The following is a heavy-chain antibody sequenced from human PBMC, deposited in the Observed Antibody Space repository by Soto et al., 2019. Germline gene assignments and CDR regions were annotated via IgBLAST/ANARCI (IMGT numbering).Heavy chain of an antibody. V-gene: IGHV1-46*03. Sequence: ASVKVSCTASGYTFTGYYRHWVRPAPGQGLEWMGIINPSGGSTSYAQKFQGRVTMTRDTSTSTVYMELSSLRSEDTAVYYCARGHLTTTVTTPHYFDYWGQGTLVTVSS. CDR1: GYTFTGYY. CDR3: ARGHLTTTVTTPHYFDY. D-gene: IGHD4-17*01. J-gene: IGHJ4*02. CDR2: INPSGGST.